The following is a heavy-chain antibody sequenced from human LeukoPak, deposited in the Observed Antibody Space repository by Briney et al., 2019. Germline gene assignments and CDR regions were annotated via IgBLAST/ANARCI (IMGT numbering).Heavy chain of an antibody. Sequence: PGRSLRLSWAVSGFTFSEDYMSWVRPAPGEGLEWVSYISSISSTIYYADSVKGRFTISRDNAKNSLYLQMNSLRAEDTAVYYCARDPGCEYYYYYGMDVWGQGTTVTVSS. CDR2: ISSISSTI. J-gene: IGHJ6*02. CDR1: GFTFSEDY. CDR3: ARDPGCEYYYYYGMDV. D-gene: IGHD2-8*01. V-gene: IGHV3-11*04.